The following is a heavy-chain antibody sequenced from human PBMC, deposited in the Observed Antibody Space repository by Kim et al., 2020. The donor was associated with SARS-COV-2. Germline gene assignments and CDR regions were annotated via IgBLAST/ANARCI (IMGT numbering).Heavy chain of an antibody. Sequence: SQTLSLTCAISGDSVSSNSAAWNWIRQSPSRGLEWLGRTYYRSKWYNDYAVSVKSRITINPDTSKNQFSLQLNSVTPEDTAVYYCARGSNPPRITMVRGVSKGTTAFDSWGQGTLVTVSS. CDR1: GDSVSSNSAA. D-gene: IGHD3-10*01. CDR2: TYYRSKWYN. V-gene: IGHV6-1*01. CDR3: ARGSNPPRITMVRGVSKGTTAFDS. J-gene: IGHJ4*02.